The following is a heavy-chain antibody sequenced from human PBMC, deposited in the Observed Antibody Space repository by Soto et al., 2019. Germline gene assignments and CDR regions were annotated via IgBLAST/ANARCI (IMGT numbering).Heavy chain of an antibody. CDR1: GFTFSSYG. J-gene: IGHJ4*02. V-gene: IGHV3-30*18. CDR2: ISYDGSNK. CDR3: AKDYYGSGSYYPYFDY. D-gene: IGHD3-10*01. Sequence: GGSLRLSCAASGFTFSSYGMHWVRQAPGKGLEWVAVISYDGSNKYYADSVKGRFTISRDNSKNTLYLQMNSLRAEDTAVYYCAKDYYGSGSYYPYFDYWGQGTLVTAPQ.